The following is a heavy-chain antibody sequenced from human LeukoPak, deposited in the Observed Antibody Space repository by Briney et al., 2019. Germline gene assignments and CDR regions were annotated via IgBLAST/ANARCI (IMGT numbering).Heavy chain of an antibody. CDR1: GFTFSNYA. J-gene: IGHJ4*02. Sequence: GGSLRLSCAASGFTFSNYAMSWVRQPPGKGLEWVSAIGGSGGSTYYADSVKGRFTISRDNSKNTLCLQMNSLRAEDTAVYYCAKVFSDNWNIDYWGQGTLVTVSS. V-gene: IGHV3-23*01. D-gene: IGHD1-1*01. CDR3: AKVFSDNWNIDY. CDR2: IGGSGGST.